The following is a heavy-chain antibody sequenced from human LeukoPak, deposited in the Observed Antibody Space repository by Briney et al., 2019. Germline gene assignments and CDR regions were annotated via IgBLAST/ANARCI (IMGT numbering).Heavy chain of an antibody. CDR1: GFTFSDYY. Sequence: GGSLRLSCVASGFTFSDYYMSWVRQAPGKGLEWVSVIYSGGSTYYADSVKGRFTISRDNSKNTLYLQMNSLRAEDTAVYYCAREPLADYYDSSGYFSARYYYYMDVWGKGTTVTVSS. CDR3: AREPLADYYDSSGYFSARYYYYMDV. V-gene: IGHV3-53*01. CDR2: IYSGGST. J-gene: IGHJ6*03. D-gene: IGHD3-22*01.